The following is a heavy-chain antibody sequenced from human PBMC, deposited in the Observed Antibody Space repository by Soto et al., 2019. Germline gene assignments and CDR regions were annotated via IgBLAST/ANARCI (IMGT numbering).Heavy chain of an antibody. Sequence: QVQLVQSGAEVKKPGSSVKVSCKASGGTFSSYTISWVRQAPGQGLEWMGRIIPILGIANYAQKFQGKVTITGDKSATTGFMELSSLSSADMAVYCCAGEALAYNWFDPWGQGTLVTVSS. V-gene: IGHV1-69*08. CDR3: AGEALAYNWFDP. J-gene: IGHJ5*02. CDR2: IIPILGIA. CDR1: GGTFSSYT.